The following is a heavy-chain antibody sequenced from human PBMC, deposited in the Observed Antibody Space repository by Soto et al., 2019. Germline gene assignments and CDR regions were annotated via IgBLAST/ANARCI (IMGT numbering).Heavy chain of an antibody. CDR1: GFTFSSYS. J-gene: IGHJ4*02. D-gene: IGHD3-10*01. V-gene: IGHV3-21*01. CDR3: ARNMGRGVAPSLDY. Sequence: EVQLVESGGGLVKPGGSLRLSCAASGFTFSSYSMNWVRQAPGKGLEWVSSISSSSSYIYYADSVKGRFTISRDNAKNSLHLQMNSLRAEDTDVYYCARNMGRGVAPSLDYWGQGRLVTVS. CDR2: ISSSSSYI.